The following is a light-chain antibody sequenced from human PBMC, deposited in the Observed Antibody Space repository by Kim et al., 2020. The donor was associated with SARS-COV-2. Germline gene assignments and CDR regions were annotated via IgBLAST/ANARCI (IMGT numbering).Light chain of an antibody. CDR2: GKY. CDR3: NSRDSSGDHVV. J-gene: IGLJ3*02. CDR1: SLRNYY. V-gene: IGLV3-19*01. Sequence: ALGQTVRLTCQGDSLRNYYATWYQQRPGQAPVLVLYGKYNRPSGIPDRFSGSASGNTASLTITGAQAEDEADYYCNSRDSSGDHVVFGGGTNLTVL.